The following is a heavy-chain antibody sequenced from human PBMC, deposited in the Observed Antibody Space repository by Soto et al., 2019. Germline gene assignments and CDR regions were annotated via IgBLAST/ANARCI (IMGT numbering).Heavy chain of an antibody. J-gene: IGHJ4*02. CDR1: GGSFSGYY. Sequence: ETLSLTCAVYGGSFSGYYWSWVRQAPGKGLEWVSVIYSGTNTYYADSVKGRFTISRDKSKNTLYLQMNALRPEDTAVYYCANTFPLFSWGQGTLVTVSS. CDR3: ANTFPLFS. CDR2: IYSGTNT. D-gene: IGHD3-3*01. V-gene: IGHV3-66*01.